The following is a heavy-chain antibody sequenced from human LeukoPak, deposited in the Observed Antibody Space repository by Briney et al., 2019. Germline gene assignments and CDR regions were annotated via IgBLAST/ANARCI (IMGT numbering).Heavy chain of an antibody. CDR1: GFTFSSYA. J-gene: IGHJ2*01. Sequence: PGRSLRLSCAASGFTFSSYAMHWVRQAPGKGLEWVAVISYDGSNKYYADSVKGRFTISRDNSKNTLYLQMNSLRAEDTGVYYCARAGGDYGSGRKPLDLWGRGTLVTVSS. CDR3: ARAGGDYGSGRKPLDL. V-gene: IGHV3-30-3*01. CDR2: ISYDGSNK. D-gene: IGHD3-10*01.